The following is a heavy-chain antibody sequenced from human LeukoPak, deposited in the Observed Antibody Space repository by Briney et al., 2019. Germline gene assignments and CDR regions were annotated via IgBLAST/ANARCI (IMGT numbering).Heavy chain of an antibody. CDR2: IIPILGIA. D-gene: IGHD3-9*01. Sequence: VASVKVSCKASGGTFSSYAISWVRQAPGQGLEWMGRIIPILGIANYAQKFQGRVTITADKSTSTACMELSSLRSEDTAVYYCARDGFIDILTPRGSYGMDVWGQGTTVTVSS. CDR3: ARDGFIDILTPRGSYGMDV. J-gene: IGHJ6*02. V-gene: IGHV1-69*04. CDR1: GGTFSSYA.